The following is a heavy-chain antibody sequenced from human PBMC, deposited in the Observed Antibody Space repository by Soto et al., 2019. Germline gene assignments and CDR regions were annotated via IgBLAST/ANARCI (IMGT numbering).Heavy chain of an antibody. CDR3: ARDNYGGMIDF. Sequence: PSETLSFTCTVSGGSILNGGHYWTWIRQHPGKGLEWIGRIFFSGNTHYNPALKSRLTFSLDTAKNQFSLKLTSVTAADTAIYYCARDNYGGMIDFWGPGTLVTVSS. V-gene: IGHV4-31*03. CDR2: IFFSGNT. CDR1: GGSILNGGHY. D-gene: IGHD4-17*01. J-gene: IGHJ4*02.